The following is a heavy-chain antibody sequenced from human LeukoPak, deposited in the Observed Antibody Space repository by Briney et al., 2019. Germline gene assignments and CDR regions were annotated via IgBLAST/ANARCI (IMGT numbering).Heavy chain of an antibody. D-gene: IGHD6-6*01. CDR2: ISAYNGNT. CDR3: ARDTIAIRPGWFDP. J-gene: IGHJ5*02. V-gene: IGHV1-18*04. CDR1: GYTFISYG. Sequence: ASVKVSCKASGYTFISYGISWVRQAPGQGLEWMGWISAYNGNTNYAQKVQGRVTMNTDTSTSTAYMELRSLRSDDTAVYYCARDTIAIRPGWFDPWGQGTLVTVSS.